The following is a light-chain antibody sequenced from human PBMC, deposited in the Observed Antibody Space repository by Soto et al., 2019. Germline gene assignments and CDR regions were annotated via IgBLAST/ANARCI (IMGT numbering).Light chain of an antibody. Sequence: QSVLTQPSPVSGSPGQSITMSCTGTNSDVGGYDYVSWYQQHPGEVPKLIIFEVSSRPAWISNRFSASKSGNTASLTISGLQAEDEADYYCSSYTTSSSYVFGTGTKVTVL. CDR3: SSYTTSSSYV. V-gene: IGLV2-14*01. CDR1: NSDVGGYDY. CDR2: EVS. J-gene: IGLJ1*01.